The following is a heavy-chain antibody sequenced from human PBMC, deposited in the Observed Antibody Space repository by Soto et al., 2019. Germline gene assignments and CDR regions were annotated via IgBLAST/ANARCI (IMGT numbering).Heavy chain of an antibody. CDR2: IYYSGST. CDR3: ARVCGGDCHNAFDI. J-gene: IGHJ3*02. V-gene: IGHV4-31*03. Sequence: QVQLQESGPGLVKPSQTLSLTCTVSGGSISSGGYYWSWIRQHPGKGLEWIGYIYYSGSTYYNPSLKSRVTISVDTSKIQFSLKLSSVTAADTAVYYCARVCGGDCHNAFDIWGQGTMVTVSS. CDR1: GGSISSGGYY. D-gene: IGHD2-21*02.